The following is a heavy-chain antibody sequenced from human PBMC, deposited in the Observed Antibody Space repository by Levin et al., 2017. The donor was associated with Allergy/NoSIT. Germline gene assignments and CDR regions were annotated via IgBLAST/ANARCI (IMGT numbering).Heavy chain of an antibody. Sequence: GESLKISCAASGFTFSDYYMSWIRQAPGKGLEWVSYISSSSSYTNYADSVKGRFTISRDNAKNSLYLQMNSLRAEDTAVYYCARVPSSSWYRGANGAIDYWGQGTLVTVSS. CDR2: ISSSSSYT. V-gene: IGHV3-11*05. CDR1: GFTFSDYY. CDR3: ARVPSSSWYRGANGAIDY. D-gene: IGHD6-13*01. J-gene: IGHJ4*02.